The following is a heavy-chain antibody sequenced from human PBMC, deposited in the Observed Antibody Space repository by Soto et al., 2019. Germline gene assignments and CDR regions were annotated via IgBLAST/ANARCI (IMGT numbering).Heavy chain of an antibody. CDR3: ARSGYNWNDGARGYFDY. D-gene: IGHD1-20*01. CDR2: ISSSGRTI. Sequence: EVQLVESGGGLVQPGGSLRLSCAASGFTFSSYEMNWVRQAPGKGLEWVSYISSSGRTIYYADSVKGRFTISRDNAKKSLSLQKNSLRAEDTAVYYCARSGYNWNDGARGYFDYWGQGTLVTVSS. V-gene: IGHV3-48*03. CDR1: GFTFSSYE. J-gene: IGHJ4*02.